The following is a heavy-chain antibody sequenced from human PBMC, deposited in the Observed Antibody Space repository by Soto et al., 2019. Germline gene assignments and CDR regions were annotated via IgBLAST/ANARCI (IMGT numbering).Heavy chain of an antibody. J-gene: IGHJ4*02. Sequence: GGSLRLSCAASGFTFSSNAMTWVRQAPGKGLEWVSGISGSGGSTYYADSVKGRFTISRDNSKNTLYLQMNSLRAEDTAVYYCAKDRLSRGYATDYWGEGTLVTVSS. CDR3: AKDRLSRGYATDY. CDR2: ISGSGGST. D-gene: IGHD3-22*01. CDR1: GFTFSSNA. V-gene: IGHV3-23*01.